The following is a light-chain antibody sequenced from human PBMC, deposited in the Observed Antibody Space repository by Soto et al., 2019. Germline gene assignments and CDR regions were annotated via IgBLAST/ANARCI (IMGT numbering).Light chain of an antibody. Sequence: EIVMTQSPATLSLSPGERATLSCRASQSVTSYLAWYQQKPGQAPRLLIYGSYSRATDIQDRFSGSGSGTDFTLTIRTLEPEDFAVFFCKQYGNTPWTFGQGTKVDIK. J-gene: IGKJ1*01. CDR3: KQYGNTPWT. CDR2: GSY. CDR1: QSVTSY. V-gene: IGKV3-20*01.